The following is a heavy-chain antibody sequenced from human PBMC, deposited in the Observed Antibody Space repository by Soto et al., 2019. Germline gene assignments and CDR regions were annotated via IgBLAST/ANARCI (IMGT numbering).Heavy chain of an antibody. J-gene: IGHJ4*02. D-gene: IGHD3-10*01. CDR2: ISSSGSTI. V-gene: IGHV3-11*01. CDR1: GFTFSYYY. CDR3: ARSDYYGSGSYYKTNDY. Sequence: PGGSLRRSCAASGFTFSYYYMSWIRQAPGKGLEWVSYISSSGSTIYYADSVKGRFTISRDNAKNSLYLQMNSLRAEDTAVYYCARSDYYGSGSYYKTNDYWGQGTLVTVSS.